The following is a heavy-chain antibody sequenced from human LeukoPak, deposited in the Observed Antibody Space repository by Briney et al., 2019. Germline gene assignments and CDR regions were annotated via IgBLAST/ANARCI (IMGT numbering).Heavy chain of an antibody. J-gene: IGHJ4*02. D-gene: IGHD1-26*01. CDR1: GFTFRYYG. CDR2: ISGNGSVT. V-gene: IGHV3-23*01. CDR3: ARTIAVGATFVDY. Sequence: GGSLRLSCAASGFTFRYYGMSWVRQAPGKGLEWASSISGNGSVTNYADSVKGRVTISRDNSKATLYLLMNSLRAEDTAVYFCARTIAVGATFVDYWGQGALVTVSS.